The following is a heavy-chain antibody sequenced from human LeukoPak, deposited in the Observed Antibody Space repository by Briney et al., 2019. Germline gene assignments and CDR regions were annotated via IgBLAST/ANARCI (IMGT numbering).Heavy chain of an antibody. J-gene: IGHJ5*02. CDR2: INPNSGGT. V-gene: IGHV1-2*02. CDR1: GYTFTGYY. CDR3: ARDSHDWNYSGFDP. D-gene: IGHD1-7*01. Sequence: ASVKVSCKASGYTFTGYYIHWVRQAPGQGLEWMGWINPNSGGTNYAQKFQGRVTMTRDTSFSTAYMELSRLRSDDTAVYYCARDSHDWNYSGFDPWGQGTLVTVFS.